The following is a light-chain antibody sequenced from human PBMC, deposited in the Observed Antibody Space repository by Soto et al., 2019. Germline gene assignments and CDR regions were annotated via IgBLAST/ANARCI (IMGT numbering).Light chain of an antibody. V-gene: IGLV1-51*01. CDR2: DNN. J-gene: IGLJ2*01. Sequence: QLVLTQPPSVSAAPGQKVTISCSGSSSNIGNNYVSWYQQLPGTAPKLLIYDNNKGPSGIPDRFSGSKSGTSATLGITGLQTGDEADYYCGTWDSSLSAVVFGGGTKLTVL. CDR1: SSNIGNNY. CDR3: GTWDSSLSAVV.